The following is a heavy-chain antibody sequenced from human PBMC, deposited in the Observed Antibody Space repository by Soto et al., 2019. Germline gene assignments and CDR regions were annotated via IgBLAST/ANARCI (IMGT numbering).Heavy chain of an antibody. Sequence: NPSETLSLTCTVSGGSMISYYWSWIRQPPGKGLEWIGEINHSGSTNYNPSLKSRVTISVDTSKNQFSLKLSSVTAADTAVYYCARGRIVVVPAAMRNWFDPWGQGTLVTVSS. CDR3: ARGRIVVVPAAMRNWFDP. D-gene: IGHD2-2*01. V-gene: IGHV4-34*01. J-gene: IGHJ5*02. CDR2: INHSGST. CDR1: GGSMISYY.